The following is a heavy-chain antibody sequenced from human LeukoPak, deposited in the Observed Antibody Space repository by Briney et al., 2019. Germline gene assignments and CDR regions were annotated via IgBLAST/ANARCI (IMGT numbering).Heavy chain of an antibody. D-gene: IGHD3-16*01. V-gene: IGHV1-18*01. J-gene: IGHJ4*02. CDR2: ISGYDGKT. Sequence: ASVKVSCKTSGYKFSTYGITWVRQAPGQGLEWVGWISGYDGKTAYAQKFQDRVTLTTDTSTNTAYMELTSLTSDDTAVYYCSRSPPWDIKFGRVIIVFDLWGQGTLITVSS. CDR3: SRSPPWDIKFGRVIIVFDL. CDR1: GYKFSTYG.